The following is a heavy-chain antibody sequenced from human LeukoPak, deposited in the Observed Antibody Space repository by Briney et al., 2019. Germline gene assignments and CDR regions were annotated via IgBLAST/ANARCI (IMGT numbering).Heavy chain of an antibody. D-gene: IGHD6-19*01. CDR2: ISGSGGST. J-gene: IGHJ4*02. V-gene: IGHV3-23*01. Sequence: GGSLRLSCAASGFTFSNYWMSWVRQAPGKGLEWVSAISGSGGSTYYADSVKGRFTISRDNSKNTLYLQMNSLRAEDTAVYYCAYPFRWLAFDYWGQGTLVTVSS. CDR1: GFTFSNYW. CDR3: AYPFRWLAFDY.